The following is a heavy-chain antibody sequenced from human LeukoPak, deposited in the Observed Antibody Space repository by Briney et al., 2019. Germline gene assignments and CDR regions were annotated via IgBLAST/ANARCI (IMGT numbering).Heavy chain of an antibody. D-gene: IGHD3-10*02. J-gene: IGHJ6*04. CDR3: AELGITMIGGV. CDR1: GLTFNNYW. CDR2: INQDGSKK. V-gene: IGHV3-7*01. Sequence: GGSLTLSCAASGLTFNNYWMNWVRQAAGKGLEWVANINQDGSKKKYVDSVKGRFTISRDNAKNSLYLQMNSLRAEDTAVYYCAELGITMIGGVWGKGTTVTISS.